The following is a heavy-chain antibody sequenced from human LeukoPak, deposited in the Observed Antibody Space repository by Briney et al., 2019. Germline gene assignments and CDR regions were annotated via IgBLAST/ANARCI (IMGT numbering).Heavy chain of an antibody. CDR2: ITGSGVST. J-gene: IGHJ4*02. CDR1: GFTFNSYA. V-gene: IGHV3-23*01. Sequence: GGSLRLSCAASGFTFNSYAMTWVRQAPGRGLEWVSTITGSGVSTYYADSVKGRFAISRDNYKNTLYLQMNSLRADDTAVYYCAKPRAGSWYYFDYWGQGTLVTVSS. CDR3: AKPRAGSWYYFDY. D-gene: IGHD6-13*01.